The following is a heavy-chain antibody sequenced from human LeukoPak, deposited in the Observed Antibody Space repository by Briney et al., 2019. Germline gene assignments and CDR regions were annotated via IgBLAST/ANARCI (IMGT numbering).Heavy chain of an antibody. CDR2: ISASGGAI. Sequence: GGALRLSCAASGFPLSSYSMNWVRQAPGKGLEWISYISASGGAIYYVDSVKGRVTVSRDNARKSLFLQMDSPRAEDTAVYYCVRVKGPYFDYWGPGTLVTVSS. CDR1: GFPLSSYS. CDR3: VRVKGPYFDY. V-gene: IGHV3-48*01. J-gene: IGHJ4*02.